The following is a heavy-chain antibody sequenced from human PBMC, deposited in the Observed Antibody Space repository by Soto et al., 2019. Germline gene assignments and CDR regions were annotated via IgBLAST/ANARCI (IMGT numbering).Heavy chain of an antibody. CDR2: IYYSGST. J-gene: IGHJ6*02. D-gene: IGHD6-13*01. CDR1: GGSISSGGYY. Sequence: SETLSLTCTVSGGSISSGGYYWSWIRQHPGKGLEWIGYIYYSGSTYYNPSLKSRVTISVDTSKNQFSLKLSSVTAAGTAVYYCARTLALYSSSWPYYYYGMDVWGQGTTVTVSS. V-gene: IGHV4-31*03. CDR3: ARTLALYSSSWPYYYYGMDV.